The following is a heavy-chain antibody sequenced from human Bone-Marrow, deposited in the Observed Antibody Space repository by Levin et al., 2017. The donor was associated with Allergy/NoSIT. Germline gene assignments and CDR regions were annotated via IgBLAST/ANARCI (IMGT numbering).Heavy chain of an antibody. V-gene: IGHV1-8*01. CDR2: MNPNSGNT. J-gene: IGHJ3*02. CDR1: GYTFTSYD. D-gene: IGHD3-10*01. CDR3: ARGLRKGYGSGSYGDGAFDI. Sequence: ASVKVSCKASGYTFTSYDINWVRQATGQGLEWMGWMNPNSGNTGYAQKFQGRVTMTRNTSISTAYMELSSLRSEDTAVYYCARGLRKGYGSGSYGDGAFDIWGQGTMVTVSS.